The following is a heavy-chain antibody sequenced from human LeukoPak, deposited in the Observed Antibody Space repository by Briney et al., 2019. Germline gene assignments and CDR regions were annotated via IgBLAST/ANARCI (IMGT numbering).Heavy chain of an antibody. J-gene: IGHJ4*02. CDR3: AKDGVWFGEFPFDY. CDR2: ISGSGGST. CDR1: GFTFSSYA. V-gene: IGHV3-23*01. D-gene: IGHD3-10*01. Sequence: GGSLRLSCAASGFTFSSYAMSWVRQAPGKGLEWVSAISGSGGSTYYADSVNGRFTISRDNSKNTLYLQMNSLRAEDTAVYYCAKDGVWFGEFPFDYWGQGTLVTVSS.